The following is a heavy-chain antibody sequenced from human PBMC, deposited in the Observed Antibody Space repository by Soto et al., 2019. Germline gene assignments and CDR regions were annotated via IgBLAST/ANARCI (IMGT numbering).Heavy chain of an antibody. V-gene: IGHV4-39*01. D-gene: IGHD3-22*01. CDR2: IYYSGST. Sequence: QLQLQESGPGLVKPSETLSLTCTVSGGSISSSSYYWGWIRQPPGKGLEWIGSIYYSGSTYYNPSLKSRVTISVDTSKNQFSLKLSSVTAADTAVYYCAYPSWYYDSSGYRTTFDYWGQGTLVTVSS. J-gene: IGHJ4*02. CDR3: AYPSWYYDSSGYRTTFDY. CDR1: GGSISSSSYY.